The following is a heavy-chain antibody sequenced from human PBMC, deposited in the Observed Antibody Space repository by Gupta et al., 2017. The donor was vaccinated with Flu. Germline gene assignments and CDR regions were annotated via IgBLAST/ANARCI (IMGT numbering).Heavy chain of an antibody. J-gene: IGHJ6*03. D-gene: IGHD4-4*01. CDR1: DTISNYY. V-gene: IGHV4-59*01. CDR2: ISYSGYT. Sequence: DTISNYYWNWIRQSPGKGLEWIGYISYSGYTTYNPSLKSRVTISVDTSKNQFSLKLTSVTAADTAVYYCARFPFASSNYLWYYMDVWGRGTTVTVSS. CDR3: ARFPFASSNYLWYYMDV.